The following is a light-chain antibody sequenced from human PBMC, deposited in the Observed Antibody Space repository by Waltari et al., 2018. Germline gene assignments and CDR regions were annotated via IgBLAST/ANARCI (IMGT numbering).Light chain of an antibody. CDR2: AAS. V-gene: IGKV3-15*01. CDR3: QQYNKWPPLT. Sequence: EVLMTHSPATLSVSRGERVTLSCRASQNIHDNLAWYQQKPGQAPRLLIYAASTSATAIPDRFRVSESRTEFTLTISSLQSEDFAVYYCQQYNKWPPLTFGEGTKVEIK. J-gene: IGKJ4*01. CDR1: QNIHDN.